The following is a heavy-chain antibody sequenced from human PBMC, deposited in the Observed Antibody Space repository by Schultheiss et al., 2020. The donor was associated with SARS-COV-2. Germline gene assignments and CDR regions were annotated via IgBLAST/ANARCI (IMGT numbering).Heavy chain of an antibody. CDR1: GFTFSSYA. V-gene: IGHV3-23*01. D-gene: IGHD6-6*01. J-gene: IGHJ2*01. CDR3: AKIQAARVVFWYFDL. CDR2: ISGSGGST. Sequence: WGSLRLSCAASGFTFSSYAMGWVRQAPGKGLEWVSAISGSGGSTYYADSVKGRFTISRDNSKNTLYLQMNSLRAEDTAVYYCAKIQAARVVFWYFDLWGRGSLVTVSS.